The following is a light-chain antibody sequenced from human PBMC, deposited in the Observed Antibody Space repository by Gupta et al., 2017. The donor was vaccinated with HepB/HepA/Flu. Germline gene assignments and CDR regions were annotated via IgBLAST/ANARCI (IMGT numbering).Light chain of an antibody. Sequence: QSVLTQPPSASGTPGQRVTIYCSRSSSNIGRDTVNWYQQLPGTAPKLLIYSNNQRTAGVPDRLSGSKSGTSASLAISGLQSEDEADYYCAAWDGSLNGWVFGGGTKLTVL. J-gene: IGLJ2*01. CDR1: SSNIGRDT. CDR2: SNN. V-gene: IGLV1-44*01. CDR3: AAWDGSLNGWV.